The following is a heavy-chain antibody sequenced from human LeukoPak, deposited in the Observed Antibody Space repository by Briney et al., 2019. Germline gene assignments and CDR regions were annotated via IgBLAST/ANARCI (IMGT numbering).Heavy chain of an antibody. D-gene: IGHD2-8*01. J-gene: IGHJ4*02. CDR2: SNQDVSRT. Sequence: AGTLRLSCAGSGFDFSRYWMAWVRQAPGKGLEWVASSNQDVSRTHYVDSVKGRFTISRDNAKSSLFLQMTSLRVEDTAVYFCARLKDDVTKFDYWGQGTLVTVSS. V-gene: IGHV3-7*01. CDR3: ARLKDDVTKFDY. CDR1: GFDFSRYW.